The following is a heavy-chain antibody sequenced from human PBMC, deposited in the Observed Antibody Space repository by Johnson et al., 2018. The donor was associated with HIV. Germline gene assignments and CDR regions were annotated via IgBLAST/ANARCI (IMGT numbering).Heavy chain of an antibody. CDR3: APLGDASDI. Sequence: VQLVESGGGLVKPGGSLKLSCATSGFTFSDYYMSWIRQAPGKGLEWVSVIYSGGSTYYADSVKGRFTISRDSSKDTLYVQMNSLRGEETAVYYCAPLGDASDIWCQGTMVTVAS. V-gene: IGHV3-66*02. D-gene: IGHD7-27*01. CDR2: IYSGGST. CDR1: GFTFSDYY. J-gene: IGHJ3*02.